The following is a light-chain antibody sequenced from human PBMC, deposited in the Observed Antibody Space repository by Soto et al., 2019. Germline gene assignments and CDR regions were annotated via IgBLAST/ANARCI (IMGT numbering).Light chain of an antibody. CDR3: QQYYSIPYT. CDR1: QTVLYSSNNKNY. V-gene: IGKV4-1*01. CDR2: WAS. Sequence: DIVMTQSPDSLAVSLGERATINCKSSQTVLYSSNNKNYLAWYQQKPGQPPRLLIYWASTRESGVPDRFSGSGSGTDFTLTISSLQAEEVAVYYCQQYYSIPYTFGQGTKLEIK. J-gene: IGKJ2*01.